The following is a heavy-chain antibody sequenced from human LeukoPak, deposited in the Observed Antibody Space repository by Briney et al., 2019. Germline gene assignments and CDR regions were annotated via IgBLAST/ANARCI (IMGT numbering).Heavy chain of an antibody. CDR2: IYFVGST. V-gene: IGHV4-59*01. Sequence: SETLSLTCTVSGDSISSSYWSWIRQPPGKGLEWIGHIYFVGSTDYNPSLKSRVTISLDTSKNLFSLKLSSVTAADTAVYYCARDQSRRGGGWFDPWGQGTLVTVSS. D-gene: IGHD3-10*01. CDR1: GDSISSSY. J-gene: IGHJ5*02. CDR3: ARDQSRRGGGWFDP.